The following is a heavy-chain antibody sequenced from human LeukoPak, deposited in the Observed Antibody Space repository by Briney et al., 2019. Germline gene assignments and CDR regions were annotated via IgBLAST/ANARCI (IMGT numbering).Heavy chain of an antibody. J-gene: IGHJ4*02. CDR3: ANAFVDTAMASYYFDY. Sequence: AGGSLRLSCAASGFTCSSYNMGWERKAPGKGLVWWSTISGSGGRPYYAVPVKCRFTISRDNSKNTLYLQMNRLRAEDTAVYYCANAFVDTAMASYYFDYWGQGTLVTVSS. CDR1: GFTCSSYN. D-gene: IGHD5-18*01. CDR2: ISGSGGRP. V-gene: IGHV3-23*01.